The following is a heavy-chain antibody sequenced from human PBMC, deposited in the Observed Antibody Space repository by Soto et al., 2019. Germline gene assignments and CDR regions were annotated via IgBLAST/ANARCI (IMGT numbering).Heavy chain of an antibody. CDR1: GGSISSYY. D-gene: IGHD6-13*01. Sequence: LSLTCTVSGGSISSYYWSWIRQPPGKGLEWIGNIFDSGSTNYNPSLKSRVTISVDTSKNQFSLKVRSVTAADTAVYYCARVGAAAAPGYFDYWSQGTLVTVSS. J-gene: IGHJ4*02. CDR2: IFDSGST. V-gene: IGHV4-59*01. CDR3: ARVGAAAAPGYFDY.